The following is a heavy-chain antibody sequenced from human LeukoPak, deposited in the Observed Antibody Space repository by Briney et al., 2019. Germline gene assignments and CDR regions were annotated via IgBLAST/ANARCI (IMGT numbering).Heavy chain of an antibody. J-gene: IGHJ4*02. Sequence: PSETLSLTCTVSGGSISSSSYYWGWIRQPPGKGLEWTGSIYYSGSTYYNPSLKSRVTISVDTSKNQFSLKLSSVTAADTAVYYCARDRGSSGWYPGFDYWGQGTLVTVSS. V-gene: IGHV4-39*07. D-gene: IGHD6-19*01. CDR3: ARDRGSSGWYPGFDY. CDR1: GGSISSSSYY. CDR2: IYYSGST.